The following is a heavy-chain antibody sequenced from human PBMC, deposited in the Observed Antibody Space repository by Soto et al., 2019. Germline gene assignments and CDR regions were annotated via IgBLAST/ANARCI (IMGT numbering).Heavy chain of an antibody. CDR3: ARQLGYCSGGSCYSSFFDY. CDR2: IYYSGST. CDR1: GGSISSSSYY. V-gene: IGHV4-39*01. J-gene: IGHJ4*02. D-gene: IGHD2-15*01. Sequence: PSETLSLTCTVSGGSISSSSYYWGWTRQPPGKGLEWIGSIYYSGSTYYNPSLKSRVTISVDTSKNQFSLKLSSVTAADTAVYYCARQLGYCSGGSCYSSFFDYWGQGTLVTVSS.